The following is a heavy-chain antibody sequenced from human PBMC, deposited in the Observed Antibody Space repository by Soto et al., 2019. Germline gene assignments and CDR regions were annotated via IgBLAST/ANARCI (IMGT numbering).Heavy chain of an antibody. D-gene: IGHD3-3*01. CDR1: GFTFSSYS. J-gene: IGHJ4*02. CDR3: ARDLVRVTIFGVVTQSPDLGY. V-gene: IGHV3-48*01. CDR2: ISSSSSTI. Sequence: VQLVESGGGLVQPGGSLRLSCAASGFTFSSYSMNWVRQAPGKGLEWVSYISSSSSTIYYADSVKGRFTIARDNAKNSLYLQMNSLGAEDTAVYYCARDLVRVTIFGVVTQSPDLGYWGQGTLVTVPS.